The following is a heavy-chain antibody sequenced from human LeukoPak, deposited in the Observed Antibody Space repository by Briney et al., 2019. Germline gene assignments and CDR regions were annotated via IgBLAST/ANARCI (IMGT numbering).Heavy chain of an antibody. D-gene: IGHD5-18*01. CDR1: GFTFSSFE. J-gene: IGHJ4*02. CDR3: ARERGYNYGYSGYYDH. V-gene: IGHV3-48*03. CDR2: ISTSGASS. Sequence: PGGSLRLSCAASGFTFSSFEMVWVRQAPGKGLEWISYISTSGASSYYADSVKGRFTVSRDNVKNSMPLRMDTLRVEDTAVYYCARERGYNYGYSGYYDHWGQGVLVTVSS.